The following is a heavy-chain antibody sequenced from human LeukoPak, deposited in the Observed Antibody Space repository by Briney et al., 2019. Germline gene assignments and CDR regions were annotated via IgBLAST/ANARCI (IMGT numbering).Heavy chain of an antibody. CDR3: STRLLLDEFSTPFDR. J-gene: IGHJ5*02. Sequence: ASVKVSCKVSGYTLSELSMHWVPQAPGKGPEWMGGFYPEDGETIYAQKLQSRVPITRDTSTNTPYTALSSLRSQDPPLYYFSTRLLLDEFSTPFDRWGQGTLVTVSS. CDR1: GYTLSELS. V-gene: IGHV1-24*01. CDR2: FYPEDGET. D-gene: IGHD3-16*02.